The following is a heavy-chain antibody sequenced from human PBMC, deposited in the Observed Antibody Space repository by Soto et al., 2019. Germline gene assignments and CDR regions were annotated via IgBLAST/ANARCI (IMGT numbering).Heavy chain of an antibody. CDR3: ARESGGATATLDYYYFYMDV. CDR2: INPNGGVT. CDR1: GDSFNDYY. Sequence: QVQLVQSGAEVRKPGASVTVSCRSSGDSFNDYYIHWVRQAPGQGFEGMGWINPNGGVTKYAQKFQGWVSMTRDTSIRTVYMQLSRLRSDDTAVYYCARESGGATATLDYYYFYMDVWGTGTMVTVSS. J-gene: IGHJ6*03. D-gene: IGHD5-12*01. V-gene: IGHV1-2*04.